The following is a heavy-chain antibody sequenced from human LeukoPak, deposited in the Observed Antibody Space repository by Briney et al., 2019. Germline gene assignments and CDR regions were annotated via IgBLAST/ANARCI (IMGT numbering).Heavy chain of an antibody. J-gene: IGHJ5*02. D-gene: IGHD2-8*01. Sequence: ASVKVSCKGSGYTLSNHAFSWVRQAPGQGLEWMGWISADNGNTNHAQKFQGRVSLTTDTSTSTAYMELRSLRSDDTAVYYCARDRGYCTNGVCYTSSFDPWGQGTLVTVSS. V-gene: IGHV1-18*04. CDR2: ISADNGNT. CDR3: ARDRGYCTNGVCYTSSFDP. CDR1: GYTLSNHA.